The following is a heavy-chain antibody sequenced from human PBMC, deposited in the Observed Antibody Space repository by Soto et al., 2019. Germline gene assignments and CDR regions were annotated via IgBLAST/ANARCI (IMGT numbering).Heavy chain of an antibody. CDR3: AKDGTRYGDFLYFDY. J-gene: IGHJ4*02. CDR1: GFTFSSYA. V-gene: IGHV3-23*01. D-gene: IGHD4-17*01. CDR2: ISGSGGST. Sequence: EVQLLESGGGLVQPGGSLRLSCAASGFTFSSYAMSWVRQAPGKGLEWVSAISGSGGSTYYADSVKGRFTISGDNSKNTLYLQMNSLRAEDTAVYYCAKDGTRYGDFLYFDYWGQGTLVAVSS.